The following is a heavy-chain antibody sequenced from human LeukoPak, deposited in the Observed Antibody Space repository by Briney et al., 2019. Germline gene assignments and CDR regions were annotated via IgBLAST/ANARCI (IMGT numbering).Heavy chain of an antibody. CDR2: ISTSGSSI. Sequence: GGSLRLSCAASGFTFSDYYMRWIRQAPGKGLEWVSYISTSGSSIYYADSVKGRFTISRDNAQNSLYLQMNSLRAEDTAVYYCARERTDAFDIWGQGTVVTVSS. CDR3: ARERTDAFDI. V-gene: IGHV3-11*01. CDR1: GFTFSDYY. J-gene: IGHJ3*02.